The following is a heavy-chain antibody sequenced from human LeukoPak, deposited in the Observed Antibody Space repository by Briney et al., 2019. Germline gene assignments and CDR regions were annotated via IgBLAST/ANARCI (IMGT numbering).Heavy chain of an antibody. J-gene: IGHJ4*02. V-gene: IGHV3-53*01. CDR2: IYTGGNT. CDR1: GLTVDSNY. D-gene: IGHD3-22*01. Sequence: GGSLRLSCAASGLTVDSNYLSWVRQAPGKGLEWVSTIYTGGNTYYAASVKGRFTISRDFSKNTVFLHMNSLRAEDTAMYYCARGDDSGYYDYFDYWGQGALVTVSS. CDR3: ARGDDSGYYDYFDY.